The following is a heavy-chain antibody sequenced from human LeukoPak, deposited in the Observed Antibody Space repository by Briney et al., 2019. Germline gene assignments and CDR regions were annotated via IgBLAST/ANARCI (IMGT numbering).Heavy chain of an antibody. D-gene: IGHD6-6*01. Sequence: GGSLRLSCAASGFTFSSYGMHWVRQAPGKGLEWVAVISYDGSNKYYADSVKGRFIISRDNSKNTLYLQMNSLRAEDTAVYYCAKDYSSSSFFDYWGQGTLVTVSS. CDR2: ISYDGSNK. CDR3: AKDYSSSSFFDY. CDR1: GFTFSSYG. J-gene: IGHJ4*02. V-gene: IGHV3-30*18.